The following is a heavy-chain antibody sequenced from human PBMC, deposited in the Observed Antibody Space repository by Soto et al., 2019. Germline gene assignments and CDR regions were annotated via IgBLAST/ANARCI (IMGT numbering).Heavy chain of an antibody. D-gene: IGHD4-17*01. CDR2: ISSSSSYI. Sequence: EVQLVESGGGLVKPGGSLRFSCAASGFTFSSYSMNWVRQAPGKGLEWVSSISSSSSYIYYADSVKGRFTISRDNAKNSLYLQMNSLRAEDTAVYYCASDSSTVTNDYWGQGTLVTVSS. J-gene: IGHJ4*02. CDR1: GFTFSSYS. CDR3: ASDSSTVTNDY. V-gene: IGHV3-21*01.